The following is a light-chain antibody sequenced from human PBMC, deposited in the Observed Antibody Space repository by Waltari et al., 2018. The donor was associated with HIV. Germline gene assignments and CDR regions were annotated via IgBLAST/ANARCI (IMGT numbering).Light chain of an antibody. J-gene: IGLJ2*01. Sequence: QSALTQPASVSGSPGQSITISCTGTSSDVGGYNSVSWDQQHRGKAPKLMIYDVTNRQARVSSRYAGSTAGNATSLTISGRQAGNEAAYDCSCYTCGSTVVFGGG. CDR2: DVT. CDR3: SCYTCGSTVV. V-gene: IGLV2-14*03. CDR1: SSDVGGYNS.